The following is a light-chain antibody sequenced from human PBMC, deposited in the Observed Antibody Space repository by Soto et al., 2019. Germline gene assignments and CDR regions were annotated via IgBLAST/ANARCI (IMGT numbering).Light chain of an antibody. V-gene: IGKV3-15*01. CDR3: QQYDNWPRT. CDR2: GSS. Sequence: EIVMTQYPATLSVSPGDGATLSCRASQSIRSNLAWFQQKPGQAPRLLLYGSSTRATGVPARFSGSGSGTEFTLTISRLQPEDFAVYYCQQYDNWPRTFGHGTKVDI. J-gene: IGKJ1*01. CDR1: QSIRSN.